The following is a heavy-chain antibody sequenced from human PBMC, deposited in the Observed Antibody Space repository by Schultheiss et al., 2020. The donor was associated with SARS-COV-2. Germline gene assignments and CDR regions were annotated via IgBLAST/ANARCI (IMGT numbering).Heavy chain of an antibody. J-gene: IGHJ4*02. V-gene: IGHV3-48*03. CDR2: ISSSGSTI. CDR3: ARGGSGSYPAYFDY. Sequence: GGSLRLSCAASGFTFSSYEMNWVRQAPGKGLEWVSYISSSGSTIYYADSVKGRFTISRDNAKNSLYLQMNSLRAEDTAVYYCARGGSGSYPAYFDYWGQGTLVTVSS. D-gene: IGHD3-10*01. CDR1: GFTFSSYE.